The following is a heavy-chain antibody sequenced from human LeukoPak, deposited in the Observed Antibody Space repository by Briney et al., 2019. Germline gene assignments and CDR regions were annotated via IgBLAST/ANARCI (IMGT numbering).Heavy chain of an antibody. CDR3: AKDMSVVAAILFLFDY. V-gene: IGHV3-30*18. Sequence: GRSLRLSCAASGFTFSSYAMHWVRQAPGKGLEWVAVISYDGSNKYYADSVKGRFTISRDNSKNTLYLQMNSLRAEDTAVYYCAKDMSVVAAILFLFDYWGQGTLVTVSS. CDR1: GFTFSSYA. CDR2: ISYDGSNK. J-gene: IGHJ4*02. D-gene: IGHD2-15*01.